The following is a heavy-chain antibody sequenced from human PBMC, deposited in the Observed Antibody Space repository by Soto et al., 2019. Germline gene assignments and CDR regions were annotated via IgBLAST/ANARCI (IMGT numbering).Heavy chain of an antibody. Sequence: ESGGGLVKPGGSLRLSCVASGFTFRSYTMNWVRQAPGTGLEWVSAIRGFSPYTFYADSLKGRFTISRDNAKNSLYLQMNSLRAEDTAVYYCARDRGYDAHDYYYNAMDVWGQGTTVTVSS. CDR2: IRGFSPYT. CDR1: GFTFRSYT. D-gene: IGHD2-15*01. J-gene: IGHJ6*02. CDR3: ARDRGYDAHDYYYNAMDV. V-gene: IGHV3-21*01.